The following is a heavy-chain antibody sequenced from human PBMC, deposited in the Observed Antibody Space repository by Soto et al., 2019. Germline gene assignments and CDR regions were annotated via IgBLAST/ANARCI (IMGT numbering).Heavy chain of an antibody. Sequence: QGLLIQSGAEVRRPGATVKISCKASENTFTNFFFHWVRQAPGRSLEWLGMVNPTFGVTKYEQRFQGRLTMTGDTSTSTVFLEVRGLTSNDTALYFCARVTYGDYNFLDSSGHGTLVTVSS. CDR2: VNPTFGVT. J-gene: IGHJ5*01. CDR3: ARVTYGDYNFLDS. V-gene: IGHV1-46*01. CDR1: ENTFTNFF. D-gene: IGHD4-17*01.